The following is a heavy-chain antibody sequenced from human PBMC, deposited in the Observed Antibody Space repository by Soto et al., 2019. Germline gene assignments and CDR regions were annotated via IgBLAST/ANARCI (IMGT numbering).Heavy chain of an antibody. CDR2: MNPNSGNT. J-gene: IGHJ4*02. Sequence: ASVKVSCKASGYTLTSYDINWVRQATGQGLEWMGWMNPNSGNTGYAQKFQGRVTMTRNTSISTAYMELSSLRSEDTAVYYCARGGIAARPSGYWGQGTLVTVSS. CDR1: GYTLTSYD. CDR3: ARGGIAARPSGY. D-gene: IGHD6-6*01. V-gene: IGHV1-8*01.